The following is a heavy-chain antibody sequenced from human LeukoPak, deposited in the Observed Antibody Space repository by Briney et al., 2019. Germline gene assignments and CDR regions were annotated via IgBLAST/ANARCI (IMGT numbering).Heavy chain of an antibody. Sequence: PSETLSLTCTVSGGSISSGSYYWSWIRQPAGKGLEWIGRVYSSGSTDYNPSLKSRLSISVDTSKNQFSLKLSSVTAADTAVYYCARELGGFRFASQPRYDYWGQGTLVTVSS. V-gene: IGHV4-61*02. J-gene: IGHJ4*02. CDR3: ARELGGFRFASQPRYDY. D-gene: IGHD3-16*01. CDR2: VYSSGST. CDR1: GGSISSGSYY.